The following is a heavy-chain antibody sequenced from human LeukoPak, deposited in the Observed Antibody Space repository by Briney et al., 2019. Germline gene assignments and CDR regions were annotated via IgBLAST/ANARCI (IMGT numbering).Heavy chain of an antibody. D-gene: IGHD4-17*01. J-gene: IGHJ5*02. V-gene: IGHV1-8*01. Sequence: ASVKVSCKASGYTFTSYDINWVRQATGQGLEWMGWMNPNSGNTGYAQKFQGRVTMTRNTSISTAYMELSSLRSEDTSVYYCARGRTVTTSYNWFDPWGQGTLVTVSS. CDR3: ARGRTVTTSYNWFDP. CDR2: MNPNSGNT. CDR1: GYTFTSYD.